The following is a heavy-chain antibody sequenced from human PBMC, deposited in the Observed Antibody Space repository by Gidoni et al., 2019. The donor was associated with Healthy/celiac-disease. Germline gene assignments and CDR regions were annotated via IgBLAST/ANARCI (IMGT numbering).Heavy chain of an antibody. Sequence: QVQLVQSGAEVKKPGASVKVSCKASGYTFTSYGISWVRQAPGQELEWMGWISAYNGNTNYAQKLQGRVTMTTDTSTSTAYMELRSLRSDYTAVYYCARNKKYYYGSGSLDYWGQGTLVTVSS. D-gene: IGHD3-10*01. CDR1: GYTFTSYG. J-gene: IGHJ4*02. CDR2: ISAYNGNT. V-gene: IGHV1-18*01. CDR3: ARNKKYYYGSGSLDY.